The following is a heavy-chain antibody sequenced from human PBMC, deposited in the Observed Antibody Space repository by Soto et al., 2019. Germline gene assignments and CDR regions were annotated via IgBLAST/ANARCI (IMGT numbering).Heavy chain of an antibody. D-gene: IGHD7-27*01. Sequence: QVQLQESGPGLVKPSQTLSLTCSVSGDSIRGGGHYWNWIRQLPWKGLEWIGYVYHSGSTHYNPSLRGRLSISIDTSKNQFSLRLISVTAADSALYYCARDTCLAPTVWGYWGHGTQVTVSS. CDR3: ARDTCLAPTVWGY. CDR2: VYHSGST. V-gene: IGHV4-31*03. CDR1: GDSIRGGGHY. J-gene: IGHJ4*03.